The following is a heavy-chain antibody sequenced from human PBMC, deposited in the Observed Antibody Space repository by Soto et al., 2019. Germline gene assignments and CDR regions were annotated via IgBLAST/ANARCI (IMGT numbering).Heavy chain of an antibody. CDR3: AKESGFSYGCMDV. D-gene: IGHD5-18*01. CDR2: ISGSGGST. CDR1: GFTFSSYA. Sequence: GGSLRLSCAFSGFTFSSYAMTWVRQAPGKGLEWVSSISGSGGSTYYADSVKGRLTISRDNSKNTLYVQMNSLRAEDTAVYYCAKESGFSYGCMDVWGQGTTVTVSS. J-gene: IGHJ6*02. V-gene: IGHV3-23*01.